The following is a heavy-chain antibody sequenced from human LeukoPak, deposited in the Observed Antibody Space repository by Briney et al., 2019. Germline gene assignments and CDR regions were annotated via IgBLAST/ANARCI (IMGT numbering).Heavy chain of an antibody. Sequence: ASVKVSCKASGYTFTKYGISWVRQAPGQGLEWMGWMNPNSGNTGYAQKFQGRVTMTRNTSISTAYMELSSLRSEDTAVYYCARRRYYYGSGSYYRGPFIYWGQGTLVTVSS. CDR3: ARRRYYYGSGSYYRGPFIY. V-gene: IGHV1-8*01. CDR1: GYTFTKYG. CDR2: MNPNSGNT. D-gene: IGHD3-10*01. J-gene: IGHJ4*02.